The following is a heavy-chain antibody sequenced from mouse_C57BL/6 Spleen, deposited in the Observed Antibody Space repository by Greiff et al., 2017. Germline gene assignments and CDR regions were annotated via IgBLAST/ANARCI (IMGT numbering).Heavy chain of an antibody. CDR3: ARGEQRRDWYFDV. Sequence: VQLQQSGAELARPGASVKMSCKASGYTFTSYTMHWVKQRPGQGLEWIGYINPSSGYTKYNQKFKDKATLTADKSSSTAYMQLSSLTSEDSAVYYCARGEQRRDWYFDVWGTGTTVTVSS. V-gene: IGHV1-4*01. CDR2: INPSSGYT. J-gene: IGHJ1*03. D-gene: IGHD3-2*02. CDR1: GYTFTSYT.